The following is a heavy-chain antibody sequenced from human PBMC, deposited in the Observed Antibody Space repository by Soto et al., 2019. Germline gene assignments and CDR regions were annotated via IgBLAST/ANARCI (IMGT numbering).Heavy chain of an antibody. CDR1: GGTFSSYA. V-gene: IGHV1-69*06. CDR2: IIPIFGTA. D-gene: IGHD6-13*01. CDR3: ARGGVSQQLVRYYYYGMDV. J-gene: IGHJ6*02. Sequence: QVQLVQSGAEVKKPGSSVKVSCKASGGTFSSYAISWVRQAPGQGLEWMGGIIPIFGTANYAQKLQGRVTITADKSTSTAYMELSSLRSEDTAVYYCARGGVSQQLVRYYYYGMDVWGQGTTVTVSS.